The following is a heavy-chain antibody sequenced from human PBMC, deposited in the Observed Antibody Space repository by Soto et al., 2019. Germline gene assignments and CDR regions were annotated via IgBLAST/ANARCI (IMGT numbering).Heavy chain of an antibody. V-gene: IGHV1-46*01. CDR3: ARDHLSSKSSLSYFDY. Sequence: QVLLVQSGAEVTRPGASLKVSCKASGYNFISHYIHWVRQAPGQGLEWMGFINPSGGSTTHAQNFQGRLSMTRDTSTSTVYMELSGLRSEDAAVYYCARDHLSSKSSLSYFDYWGQGTLVTVSS. CDR1: GYNFISHY. CDR2: INPSGGST. J-gene: IGHJ4*02. D-gene: IGHD2-2*01.